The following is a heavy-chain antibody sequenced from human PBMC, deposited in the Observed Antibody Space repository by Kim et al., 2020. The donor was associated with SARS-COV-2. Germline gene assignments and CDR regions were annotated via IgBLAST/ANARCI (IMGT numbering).Heavy chain of an antibody. Sequence: GRFTISRDNSKNTLYLQMNSLRAEDTAVYYCARKGIYCSGGSCSEYYFDYWGQGTLVTVSS. J-gene: IGHJ4*02. D-gene: IGHD2-15*01. V-gene: IGHV3-66*01. CDR3: ARKGIYCSGGSCSEYYFDY.